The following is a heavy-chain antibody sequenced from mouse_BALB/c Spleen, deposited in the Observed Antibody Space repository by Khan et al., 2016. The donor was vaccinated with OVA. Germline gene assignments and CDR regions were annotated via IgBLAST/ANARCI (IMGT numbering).Heavy chain of an antibody. V-gene: IGHV5-6*01. D-gene: IGHD1-1*01. CDR1: GFTFSSYS. Sequence: EVELVESGGDLVTPGGSLKLSCAASGFTFSSYSMSWVRQTPDNSLVSLPSFCSGGDSTYYPASVHRRFTISSNNAKSTLYLQMSDLKSEYTAMYCCADHLAGSFAYWGQGTLVTVSA. CDR2: FCSGGDST. J-gene: IGHJ3*01. CDR3: ADHLAGSFAY.